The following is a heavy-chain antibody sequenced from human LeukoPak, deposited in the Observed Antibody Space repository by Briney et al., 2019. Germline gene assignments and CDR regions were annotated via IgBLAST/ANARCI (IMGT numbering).Heavy chain of an antibody. V-gene: IGHV4-59*01. D-gene: IGHD5-18*01. Sequence: SETLSLTCTVSGGSISGYYWSWIRQPPGKGLEWIAFIYYSGTTNYNPSLKSRVTISLDTSKNQFSLKLISVTAADTAVYYCARGQLWPQFFFDYWGQGTLVTVSS. J-gene: IGHJ4*02. CDR2: IYYSGTT. CDR1: GGSISGYY. CDR3: ARGQLWPQFFFDY.